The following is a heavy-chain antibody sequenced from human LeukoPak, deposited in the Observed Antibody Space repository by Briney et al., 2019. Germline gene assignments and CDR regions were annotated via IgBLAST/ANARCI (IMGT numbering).Heavy chain of an antibody. Sequence: SETLSLTCAVYGGSFSGYYWSWIRQPPGKGLEWIGEINHSGSTNYNPSLKSRVTISVDTSKNQFSLKLSSVTAADTAVYYCARAAYDSSGRYGMDVWGQGTTVTVSS. J-gene: IGHJ6*02. CDR3: ARAAYDSSGRYGMDV. CDR2: INHSGST. CDR1: GGSFSGYY. D-gene: IGHD3-22*01. V-gene: IGHV4-34*01.